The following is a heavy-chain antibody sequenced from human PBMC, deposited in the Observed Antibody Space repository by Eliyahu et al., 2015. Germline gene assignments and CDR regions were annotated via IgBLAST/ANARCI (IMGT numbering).Heavy chain of an antibody. V-gene: IGHV3-53*04. D-gene: IGHD6-19*01. J-gene: IGHJ2*01. CDR1: GFXVSSKY. CDR3: ARCSGWYGDGYFDL. Sequence: EVQLVXSGGGLVPPGGSLXLSCXASGFXVSSKYMSWVRQAPGKGLEWVSILYSRGDTFYADSVKGRFTISRHNSENTLYLQMNSLRPEDTAVYFCARCSGWYGDGYFDLWGRGTLVTVSS. CDR2: LYSRGDT.